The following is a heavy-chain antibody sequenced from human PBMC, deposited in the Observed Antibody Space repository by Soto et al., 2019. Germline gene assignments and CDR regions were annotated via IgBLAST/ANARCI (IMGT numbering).Heavy chain of an antibody. CDR2: IDYSGST. J-gene: IGHJ4*02. CDR1: GGSISSSSYY. Sequence: QLQLQESGPGLVKPSETLSLTCTVSGGSISSSSYYWGWIRKPPGKGLEWIGSIDYSGSTYYNPSLKSRVTISVDTSKTQFSLKLSSVTAADTAVYYCARLGYDSSGYQVDYWGQGTLVTVSS. CDR3: ARLGYDSSGYQVDY. V-gene: IGHV4-39*01. D-gene: IGHD3-22*01.